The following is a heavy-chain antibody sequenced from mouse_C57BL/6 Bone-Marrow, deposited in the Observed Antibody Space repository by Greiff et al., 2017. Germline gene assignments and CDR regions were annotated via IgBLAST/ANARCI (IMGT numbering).Heavy chain of an antibody. CDR2: IDTENGDT. Sequence: VQLKESGAELVRPGASVKLSCTASGFHIKDDYMHWVKQRPAQGLEWIGWIDTENGDTNYASKFQGKATITADTSSNTAYLQLSSLASEDTAVYYCTTGGYWGQGTLVTVSA. CDR3: TTGGY. CDR1: GFHIKDDY. V-gene: IGHV14-4*01. J-gene: IGHJ3*02.